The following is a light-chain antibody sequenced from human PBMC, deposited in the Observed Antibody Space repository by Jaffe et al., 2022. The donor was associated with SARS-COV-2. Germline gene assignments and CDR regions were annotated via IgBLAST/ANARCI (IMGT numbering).Light chain of an antibody. CDR2: DVS. J-gene: IGLJ2*01. CDR1: SSDVGGYNY. V-gene: IGLV2-14*03. CDR3: GSYSASNTPVV. Sequence: QSALTQPASVSGSPGQSITISCTGTSSDVGGYNYVSWYQQHPGKAPKLMIYDVSDRPSGVSNRFSGSKSGNTASLTISGLQPEDEADYYCGSYSASNTPVVFGGGTKLTVL.